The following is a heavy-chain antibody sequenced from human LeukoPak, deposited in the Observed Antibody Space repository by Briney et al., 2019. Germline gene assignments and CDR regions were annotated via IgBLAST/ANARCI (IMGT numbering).Heavy chain of an antibody. CDR1: GFTFSSYA. CDR2: ISYDGSNK. CDR3: ARDCGTSGCDF. V-gene: IGHV3-30*03. D-gene: IGHD5-12*01. J-gene: IGHJ4*02. Sequence: PGGSLRLSCAASGFTFSSYAMHWVRQAPGKGLEWVAVISYDGSNKYYADSVKGRFTISRDNAKNMVYLQMNSLRVEDTAVYYCARDCGTSGCDFWGQGTLVTVSS.